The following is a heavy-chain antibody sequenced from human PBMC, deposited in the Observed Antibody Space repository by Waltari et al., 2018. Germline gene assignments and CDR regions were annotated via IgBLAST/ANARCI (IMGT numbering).Heavy chain of an antibody. D-gene: IGHD3-22*01. V-gene: IGHV3-53*01. Sequence: EVQLVESGGGLIQPGGSLRLSCAASGFTVSSNYMSWVRQAPGKGLEWVSVSYSGGRTYAAESVKGRFTITRDNSKTTRYLPMHSLSAEDTAVYYCARHRPYYDSSGYYYYFDSWGQGTLVTVSS. CDR2: SYSGGRT. CDR3: ARHRPYYDSSGYYYYFDS. CDR1: GFTVSSNY. J-gene: IGHJ4*02.